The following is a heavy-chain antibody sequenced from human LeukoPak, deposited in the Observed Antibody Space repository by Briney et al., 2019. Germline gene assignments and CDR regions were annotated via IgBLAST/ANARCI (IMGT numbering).Heavy chain of an antibody. D-gene: IGHD5-18*01. Sequence: SETLSLTCTVSGGSISSGDYYWSWIRQPPGKGLEWIGYIYYSGSTYYNPSLKSRVTISVDTSKNQFSLKLSSVTAADTAVYYCARVSLASYSYDMGSFDYWGQGTLVTVSS. J-gene: IGHJ4*02. CDR1: GGSISSGDYY. V-gene: IGHV4-30-4*01. CDR2: IYYSGST. CDR3: ARVSLASYSYDMGSFDY.